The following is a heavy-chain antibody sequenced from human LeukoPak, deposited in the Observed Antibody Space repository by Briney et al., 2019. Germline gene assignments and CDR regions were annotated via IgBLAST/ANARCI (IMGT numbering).Heavy chain of an antibody. CDR2: IYYTGST. J-gene: IGHJ3*02. CDR1: GDSISSYY. V-gene: IGHV4-59*01. CDR3: ARTRRGYTYGFRSRELLKAFDI. D-gene: IGHD5-18*01. Sequence: PSETLSLTCTVSGDSISSYYWSWIRQPPGKGLEWIGYIYYTGSTKYNPSLKSRVTISLDTSKKQFSPKLTSVTAADTAVYSCARTRRGYTYGFRSRELLKAFDIWGQGTVVTVSS.